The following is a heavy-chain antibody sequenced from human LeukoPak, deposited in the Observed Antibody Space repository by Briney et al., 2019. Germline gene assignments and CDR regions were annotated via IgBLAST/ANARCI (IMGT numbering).Heavy chain of an antibody. V-gene: IGHV4-34*01. CDR1: GGSFSGYY. CDR3: ARGQQWLDYYYYYYMDV. Sequence: SETLSLTCAVYGGSFSGYYWSWIRQPPGKGLEWIGEINHSGSTNYNPSLKSRVTISVDKSKNQFSLKLSSVTAADTAVYYCARGQQWLDYYYYYYMDVWGKGTTVTVSS. CDR2: INHSGST. J-gene: IGHJ6*03. D-gene: IGHD6-19*01.